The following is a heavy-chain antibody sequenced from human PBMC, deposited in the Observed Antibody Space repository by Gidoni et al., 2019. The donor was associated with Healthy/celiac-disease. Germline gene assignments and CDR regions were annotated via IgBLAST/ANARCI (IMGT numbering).Heavy chain of an antibody. J-gene: IGHJ4*02. CDR1: GCTFADYA. CDR2: ISWNSGSI. Sequence: EVQLVESGGGLVQPGRSLRLSCSASGCTFADYAMHWVRQAPGKGLEWVSGISWNSGSIGYADSVKGRFTISRDNAKNSLYLQMNSLRAEDTALYYCAKGRVVVITQGVDYWGQGTLVTVSS. CDR3: AKGRVVVITQGVDY. V-gene: IGHV3-9*01. D-gene: IGHD3-22*01.